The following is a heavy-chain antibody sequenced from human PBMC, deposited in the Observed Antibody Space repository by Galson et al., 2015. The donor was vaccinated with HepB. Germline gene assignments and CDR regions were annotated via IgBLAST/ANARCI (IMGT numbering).Heavy chain of an antibody. Sequence: TLSLTCAVSGGSINSGSYSWNWIRQPPGKGLEWIGYIYHGENTYYSPSLKCRVTLSIDSSKNRFSLKMTSVTAADTAVYYSARAGAFPVVTPDYWGQGTLVTVSS. V-gene: IGHV4-30-2*01. D-gene: IGHD4-23*01. CDR3: ARAGAFPVVTPDY. J-gene: IGHJ4*02. CDR2: IYHGENT. CDR1: GGSINSGSYS.